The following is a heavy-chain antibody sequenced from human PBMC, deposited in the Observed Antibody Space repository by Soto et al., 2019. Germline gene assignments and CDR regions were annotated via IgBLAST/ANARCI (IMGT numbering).Heavy chain of an antibody. CDR1: GGSISSNHW. CDR3: ARDSYYDNSTYYLTPWNF. J-gene: IGHJ4*02. Sequence: PSETLSLTCAVSGGSISSNHWWSWVRQPPGKGLEWIGEIFHTGNTNYSPSLTSRVTISIDKSKNQFSLRLTSVTAADTAFYYCARDSYYDNSTYYLTPWNFWGQGILVTVS. CDR2: IFHTGNT. V-gene: IGHV4-4*02. D-gene: IGHD3-22*01.